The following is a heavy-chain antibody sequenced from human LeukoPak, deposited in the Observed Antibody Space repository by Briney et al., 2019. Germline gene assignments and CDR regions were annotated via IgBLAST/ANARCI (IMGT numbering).Heavy chain of an antibody. V-gene: IGHV4-34*01. CDR2: INHSGST. D-gene: IGHD6-13*01. Sequence: SETLSLTCAVYGGSFSGYYWSWIRQPPGKGLEWIGEINHSGSTNYNPSLKSRVTISVDTSKNQFSLKLSSVAAADTAVYYCARGAGAVRGSWHDYWGQGTLVTVSS. CDR3: ARGAGAVRGSWHDY. J-gene: IGHJ4*02. CDR1: GGSFSGYY.